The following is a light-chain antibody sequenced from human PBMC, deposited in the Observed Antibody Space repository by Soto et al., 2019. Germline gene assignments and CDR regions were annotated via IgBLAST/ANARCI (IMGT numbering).Light chain of an antibody. CDR3: QQYYSYPWT. J-gene: IGKJ1*01. V-gene: IGKV1-8*01. CDR2: AAS. CDR1: QGINNY. Sequence: AIRMTQSPSSFSASTGDRVTITCRASQGINNYLAWYQQKPGKAPKLLIYAASTLQSGVPSRFSGSGSGTDFTLTISCLQSEDFATYFCQQYYSYPWTFGQGTKVEIK.